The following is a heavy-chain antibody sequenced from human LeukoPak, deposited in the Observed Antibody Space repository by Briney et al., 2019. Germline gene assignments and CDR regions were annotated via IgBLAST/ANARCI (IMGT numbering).Heavy chain of an antibody. J-gene: IGHJ4*02. CDR2: ISSSSSYI. CDR1: GFTFSSYS. V-gene: IGHV3-21*01. D-gene: IGHD6-19*01. CDR3: AREAVAVAALDY. Sequence: GGSLRLSCAAPGFTFSSYSMSWVRQAPGKGLEWVSSISSSSSYIYYADSVKGRFTISRDNAKNSLYLQMNSLRAEDTAVYYCAREAVAVAALDYWGQGTLVTVSS.